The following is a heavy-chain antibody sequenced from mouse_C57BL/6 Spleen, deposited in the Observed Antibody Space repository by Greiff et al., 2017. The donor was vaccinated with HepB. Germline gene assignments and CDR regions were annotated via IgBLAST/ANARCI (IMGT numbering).Heavy chain of an antibody. CDR3: ARPGYDYDWFAY. J-gene: IGHJ3*01. V-gene: IGHV5-12*01. Sequence: EVMLVESGGGLVQPGGSLKLSCAASGFTFSDYYMYWVRQTPEKRLEWVAYISNGGGSTYYPDTVQGRFTISRDNAKNTLYLQMSRLKSEDTAMYYCARPGYDYDWFAYWGQGTLVTISA. CDR2: ISNGGGST. D-gene: IGHD2-4*01. CDR1: GFTFSDYY.